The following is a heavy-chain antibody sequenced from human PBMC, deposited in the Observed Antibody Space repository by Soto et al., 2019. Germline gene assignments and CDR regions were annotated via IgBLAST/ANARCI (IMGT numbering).Heavy chain of an antibody. Sequence: QVQLQESGPGLVKPSGTLSLTCAVSGGSISSSNWWSWVRQPPGKGLEWIGEIYHSGSTNYNPSLKSRVTISVDKSKNQFSLKRSSVTAAAAAVYYCARVSGSYYYGMDVWGQGTTVTVSS. CDR3: ARVSGSYYYGMDV. J-gene: IGHJ6*02. V-gene: IGHV4-4*02. D-gene: IGHD1-26*01. CDR1: GGSISSSNW. CDR2: IYHSGST.